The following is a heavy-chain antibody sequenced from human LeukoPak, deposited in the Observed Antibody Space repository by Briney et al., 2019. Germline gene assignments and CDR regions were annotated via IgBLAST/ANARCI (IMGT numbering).Heavy chain of an antibody. CDR1: GFTFSSYA. D-gene: IGHD5-12*01. J-gene: IGHJ4*02. Sequence: QPGGSLRLSCAASGFTFSSYAMSWVRQAPGKGLEWVSAISGSGGSTYYADSVKGRFTISRDNSKNTLYLQMNSLRAEDTAVYYCAKNREGGGIVATIVFDYWGQGTLVTVSS. CDR3: AKNREGGGIVATIVFDY. V-gene: IGHV3-23*01. CDR2: ISGSGGST.